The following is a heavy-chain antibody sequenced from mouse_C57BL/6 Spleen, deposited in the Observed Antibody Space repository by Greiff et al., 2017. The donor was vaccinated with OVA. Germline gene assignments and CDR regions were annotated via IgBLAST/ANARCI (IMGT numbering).Heavy chain of an antibody. Sequence: VQLQQPGAELVKPGASVKMSCKASGYTFTSYWITWVKQRPGPGLEWIGDIYPGSGSTNYNEKFKSKATLTVDTSSSTASMQLSSLTSEDSAVYYCARVRKGDYYYYAMDYWGQGTSVTVSS. CDR2: IYPGSGST. V-gene: IGHV1-55*01. J-gene: IGHJ4*01. D-gene: IGHD1-1*01. CDR1: GYTFTSYW. CDR3: ARVRKGDYYYYAMDY.